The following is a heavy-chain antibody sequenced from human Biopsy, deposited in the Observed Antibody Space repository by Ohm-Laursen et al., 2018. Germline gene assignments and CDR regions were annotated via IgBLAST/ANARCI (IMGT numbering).Heavy chain of an antibody. J-gene: IGHJ3*01. V-gene: IGHV4-59*01. CDR3: ARLYRLDDYWNDDPPDAFDV. Sequence: SETLSLTCAVSGGSISSDYWSWIRQSQGKGLEWIGYISNRGSTNYHPSFRGRVTISVDTSKNQFSLKLNSVTAADTAVFFSARLYRLDDYWNDDPPDAFDVWGQGTMVTVSS. CDR2: ISNRGST. CDR1: GGSISSDY. D-gene: IGHD3-3*01.